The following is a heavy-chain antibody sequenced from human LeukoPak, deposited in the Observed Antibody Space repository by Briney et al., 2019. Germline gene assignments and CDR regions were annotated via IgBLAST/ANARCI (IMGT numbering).Heavy chain of an antibody. CDR3: AKDRDVNSGYDY. D-gene: IGHD5-12*01. V-gene: IGHV3-30*02. Sequence: GGSLRLSCAASEFTFSSYGMHWVRQAPGKGLEWVAVIWYGGSNKYYADSVKGRFTISRDNSKNTLYLQMNSLRAEDTAVYYCAKDRDVNSGYDYWGQGTLVTVSS. CDR2: IWYGGSNK. CDR1: EFTFSSYG. J-gene: IGHJ4*02.